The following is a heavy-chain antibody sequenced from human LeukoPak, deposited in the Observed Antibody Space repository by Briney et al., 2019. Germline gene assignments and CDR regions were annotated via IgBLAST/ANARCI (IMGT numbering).Heavy chain of an antibody. CDR2: ISYDGSNK. J-gene: IGHJ4*02. D-gene: IGHD4-23*01. V-gene: IGHV3-30*03. CDR1: GFTFSSYG. Sequence: GGSLRLSCAASGFTFSSYGMHWVRQAPGKGLEWVAVISYDGSNKYYADSVKGRFTISRDNAKNSLYLQMNSLRAEDTAIYYCARGGGVYGGNLDYWGQGTLVTVSS. CDR3: ARGGGVYGGNLDY.